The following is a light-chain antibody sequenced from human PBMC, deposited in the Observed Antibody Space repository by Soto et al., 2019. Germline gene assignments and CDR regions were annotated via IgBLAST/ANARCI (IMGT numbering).Light chain of an antibody. V-gene: IGKV1-39*01. CDR1: QGISTY. CDR2: ASS. Sequence: DIPMTQSPSSLSASVGDRVTITCRASQGISTYLIWYQQRQGKAPKLLIYASSNLVSGVPSRFTGSGSGTEFTLTISSLQPEDFATYYCQQSYSTPYTFGQGTKLDIK. CDR3: QQSYSTPYT. J-gene: IGKJ2*01.